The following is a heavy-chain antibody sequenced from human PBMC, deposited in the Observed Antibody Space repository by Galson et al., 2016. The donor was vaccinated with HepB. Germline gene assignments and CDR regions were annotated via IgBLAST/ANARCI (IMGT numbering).Heavy chain of an antibody. V-gene: IGHV1-3*01. Sequence: SVKVSCKASGYTFTSHSIHWVRQAPGQRPEWMGWINPGNGNTKYSQKVQGRVTFTTDTSASTAYMELSSLRSEDTAVFYCARGSDVTCRGGDCTLDYWGQGTLVTVSS. D-gene: IGHD2-21*02. J-gene: IGHJ4*02. CDR2: INPGNGNT. CDR1: GYTFTSHS. CDR3: ARGSDVTCRGGDCTLDY.